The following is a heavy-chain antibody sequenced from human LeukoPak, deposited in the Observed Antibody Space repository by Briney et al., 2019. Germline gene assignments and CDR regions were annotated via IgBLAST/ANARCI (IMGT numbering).Heavy chain of an antibody. CDR2: ISSSSSYI. J-gene: IGHJ5*02. CDR3: AREAAPETDWFDP. Sequence: GGSLRLSCAASGFTFSSYSMNWVRQAPGKGREWVSSISSSSSYIYYADSVKGRFTISRDNAKNSLYLQMNSLRAEDTAVYYCAREAAPETDWFDPWGQGTLVTVSS. CDR1: GFTFSSYS. V-gene: IGHV3-21*01. D-gene: IGHD6-6*01.